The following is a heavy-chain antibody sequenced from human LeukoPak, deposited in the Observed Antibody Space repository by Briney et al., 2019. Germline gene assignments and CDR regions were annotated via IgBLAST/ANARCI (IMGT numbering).Heavy chain of an antibody. CDR1: GGSISGGDYY. J-gene: IGHJ5*02. CDR3: ARQIPAAISDWFDP. V-gene: IGHV4-30-4*01. Sequence: PLQTLSLTCTVSGGSISGGDYYWSWIRQPPGKGLEWIGYIFYSGSTYYNPSLESRLTISVDTSKNQFSLKLSSVTAADTAVYYCARQIPAAISDWFDPWGQGTLVTVSS. D-gene: IGHD2-2*02. CDR2: IFYSGST.